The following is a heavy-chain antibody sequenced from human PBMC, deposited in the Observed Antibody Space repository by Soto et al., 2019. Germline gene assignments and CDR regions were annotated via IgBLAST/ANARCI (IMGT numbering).Heavy chain of an antibody. J-gene: IGHJ6*03. D-gene: IGHD3-10*01. CDR2: ISSSSSTI. Sequence: GGSLRLSCAASGFTFSSYSMNWVRQAPGKGLEWVSYISSSSSTIYYADSVKGRFTISRDNAKNSLYLQMNSLRAEDTAVYYCARDGIRGINHYGSGSYYYYYMDVWGKGTTVTVSS. V-gene: IGHV3-48*01. CDR1: GFTFSSYS. CDR3: ARDGIRGINHYGSGSYYYYYMDV.